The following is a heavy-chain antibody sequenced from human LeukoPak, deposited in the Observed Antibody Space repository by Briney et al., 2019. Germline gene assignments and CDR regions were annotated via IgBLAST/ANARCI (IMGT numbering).Heavy chain of an antibody. V-gene: IGHV1-69*13. J-gene: IGHJ4*02. CDR1: GGTFSSYA. D-gene: IGHD5-24*01. CDR3: ARGVRIRDGFQS. CDR2: IIPIFGTA. Sequence: SVKVSCKASGGTFSSYAISWVRQAPGQGLEWMGGIIPIFGTANYAQKFQGRVTITADESTSTAYMELSSLRSEDTAVYYCARGVRIRDGFQSWSQGTLVTVSS.